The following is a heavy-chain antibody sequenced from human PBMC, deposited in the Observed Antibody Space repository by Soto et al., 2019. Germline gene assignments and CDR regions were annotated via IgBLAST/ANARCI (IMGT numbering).Heavy chain of an antibody. J-gene: IGHJ4*02. D-gene: IGHD1-26*01. V-gene: IGHV4-4*02. Sequence: PSETLSLTCAVSGGSISSSNWCSWVRHPPGKGLEWIGEIYHSGSTNYNPSLKSRVTISVDKSKNQFSLKLSSVTAADTAVYYCARDRGGSYLIDYWGQGTLVTVS. CDR3: ARDRGGSYLIDY. CDR1: GGSISSSNW. CDR2: IYHSGST.